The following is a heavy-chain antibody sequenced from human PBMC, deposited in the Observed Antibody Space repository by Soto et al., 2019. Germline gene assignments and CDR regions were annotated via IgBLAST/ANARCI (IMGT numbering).Heavy chain of an antibody. Sequence: KPSETLSLTCAVYGGSFSDYYWSWIRQPPGKGLEWIGEITHSGSTNYNPSLKCRVTISVDTSKNQFSLKLSSVTAADTAVYYCARFGRTAPLGYYYYYYAMDVWGQGTTVTVSS. CDR1: GGSFSDYY. D-gene: IGHD3-16*01. CDR3: ARFGRTAPLGYYYYYYAMDV. CDR2: ITHSGST. J-gene: IGHJ6*02. V-gene: IGHV4-34*01.